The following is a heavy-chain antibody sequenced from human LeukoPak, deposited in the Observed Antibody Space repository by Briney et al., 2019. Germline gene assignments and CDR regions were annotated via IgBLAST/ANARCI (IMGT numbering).Heavy chain of an antibody. D-gene: IGHD4-23*01. CDR1: GYTFTGYY. J-gene: IGHJ4*02. CDR2: INPSGGST. Sequence: GASVKVSCKASGYTFTGYYMHWVRQAPGQGLEWMGIINPSGGSTSYAQKFQGRVTMTRDTSTSTVYMELSSLRSEDTAVYYCARGRSDYGGNFYFDYWGQGTLVTVSS. CDR3: ARGRSDYGGNFYFDY. V-gene: IGHV1-46*01.